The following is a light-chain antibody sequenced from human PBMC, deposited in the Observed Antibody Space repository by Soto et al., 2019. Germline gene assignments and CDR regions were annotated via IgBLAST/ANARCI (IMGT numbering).Light chain of an antibody. J-gene: IGLJ3*02. Sequence: QSALTQPRSVSGSPGQSVTISCTGTSSDVGDYNYVSWYQQYPGKAPKLVIYDVSKRPSGVPDRFSGSKSGNTASLNISGLQAEDDADYYCCSFAGSYTFWVYGGGTKVTVL. V-gene: IGLV2-11*01. CDR2: DVS. CDR3: CSFAGSYTFWV. CDR1: SSDVGDYNY.